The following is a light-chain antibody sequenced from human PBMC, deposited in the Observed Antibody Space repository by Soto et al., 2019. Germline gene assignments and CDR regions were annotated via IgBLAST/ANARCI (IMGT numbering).Light chain of an antibody. J-gene: IGKJ5*01. CDR2: AAS. V-gene: IGKV1-12*01. Sequence: DIQITQSPSSVSASVGDRGTITCRSSEDISTWLAWYQQKPGKAPKLLIYAASSLQSGVPSRFSGSGSGTDFTLTISSLQPEDFATYYCQHADSFPLITFGQGTRLEIK. CDR3: QHADSFPLIT. CDR1: EDISTW.